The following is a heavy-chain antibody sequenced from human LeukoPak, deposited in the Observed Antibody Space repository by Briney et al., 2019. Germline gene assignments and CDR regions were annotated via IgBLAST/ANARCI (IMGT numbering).Heavy chain of an antibody. CDR2: INPSGAST. D-gene: IGHD6-13*01. CDR1: GYTFTDFY. CDR3: ARGDRRRPPSSIGWYSENIFDY. V-gene: IGHV1-46*01. Sequence: ASVKVSCKASGYTFTDFYMNWVRQAPGQGLEWMGIINPSGASTRYAQKFQGRITMTRDTSTSTVYMELGSLRSEDTAVYYCARGDRRRPPSSIGWYSENIFDYWGQGTLLTVSS. J-gene: IGHJ4*02.